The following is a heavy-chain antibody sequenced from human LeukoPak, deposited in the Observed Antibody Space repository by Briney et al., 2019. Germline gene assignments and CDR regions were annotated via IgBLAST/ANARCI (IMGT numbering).Heavy chain of an antibody. Sequence: GGSLRLSCAASGFTFSSYGMTWVRQAPGKGLEWVSDISGTGVSTYYADSVKGRSTISRDNSKNTLYLQMNSLRAEDTAVYYCAKVTGDSYDSSGYYYVGYFDYWGQGTLVTVSS. CDR2: ISGTGVST. V-gene: IGHV3-23*01. CDR3: AKVTGDSYDSSGYYYVGYFDY. D-gene: IGHD3-22*01. J-gene: IGHJ4*02. CDR1: GFTFSSYG.